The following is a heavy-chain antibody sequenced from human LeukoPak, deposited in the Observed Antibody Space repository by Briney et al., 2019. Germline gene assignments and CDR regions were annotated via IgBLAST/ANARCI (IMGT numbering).Heavy chain of an antibody. Sequence: PSETLSHTCTVSGGSISSYYWSWIRQPAGKGLEWIGRIYTSGSTNYNPSLKSRVTMSVDTSKNQFSLKLSSVTAADTAVYYCAREKDDYGDYVAFDIWGQGTMVTVSS. V-gene: IGHV4-4*07. CDR1: GGSISSYY. D-gene: IGHD4-17*01. CDR3: AREKDDYGDYVAFDI. CDR2: IYTSGST. J-gene: IGHJ3*02.